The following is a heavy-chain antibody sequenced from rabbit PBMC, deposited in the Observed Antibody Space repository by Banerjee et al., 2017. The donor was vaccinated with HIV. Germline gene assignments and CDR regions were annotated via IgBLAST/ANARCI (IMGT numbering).Heavy chain of an antibody. J-gene: IGHJ4*01. CDR1: GIDFSSDYY. D-gene: IGHD5-1*01. V-gene: IGHV1S45*01. CDR3: AREESDGEGYGL. CDR2: IYTGGSGST. Sequence: QQQLEESGGGLVKPGGTLTLTCKASGIDFSSDYYMCWVRQAPGKGLEWIACIYTGGSGSTYYASWAKGRFTISKTSSTTVTLQMTSLTAADTATYFCAREESDGEGYGLWGPGTLVTVS.